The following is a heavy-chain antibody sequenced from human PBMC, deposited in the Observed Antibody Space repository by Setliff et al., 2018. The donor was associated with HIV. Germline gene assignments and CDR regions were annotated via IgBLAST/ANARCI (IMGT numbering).Heavy chain of an antibody. CDR2: IYTSGST. V-gene: IGHV4-4*08. J-gene: IGHJ5*02. CDR1: GGSISSYY. CDR3: AKRRGSGTLYDAFDP. Sequence: SETLSLTCTVSGGSISSYYWSWIRQPPGKGLEWIGYIYTSGSTNYNPSLKNRVTISLDASQTRCSLTLASVTATDTAVYFCAKRRGSGTLYDAFDPWGQGILVTVSS. D-gene: IGHD3-10*01.